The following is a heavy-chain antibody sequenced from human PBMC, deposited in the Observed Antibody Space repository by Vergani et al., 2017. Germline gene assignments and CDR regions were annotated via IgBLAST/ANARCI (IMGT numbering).Heavy chain of an antibody. D-gene: IGHD3-10*01. J-gene: IGHJ6*03. CDR1: GGSINSYY. V-gene: IGHV4-59*01. CDR3: ARSVYYGSGSPYYMDV. Sequence: QVQLQESGPGLVKPSETLSLTCTVSGGSINSYYWSWIRQPPGKGLQWIGYIDYSGSTNYNPSLKSRVTISVDTYKNQFSLKLSSVTAADTAVYYCARSVYYGSGSPYYMDVWGKGTTVTVSS. CDR2: IDYSGST.